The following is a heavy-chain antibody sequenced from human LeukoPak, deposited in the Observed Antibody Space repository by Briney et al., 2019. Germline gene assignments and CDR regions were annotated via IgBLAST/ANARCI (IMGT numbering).Heavy chain of an antibody. Sequence: PGGSLRLSCTASGFSFSDYYMTWVRQSPGTGLEWLTYINTLGTSAYYRDSVKGRFTFSRDNAKNSLYLQMTSLRVEDTAVYFCARHKSVGGIDFWGQGTLVSVSS. J-gene: IGHJ4*02. D-gene: IGHD1-26*01. CDR1: GFSFSDYY. CDR2: INTLGTSA. CDR3: ARHKSVGGIDF. V-gene: IGHV3-11*04.